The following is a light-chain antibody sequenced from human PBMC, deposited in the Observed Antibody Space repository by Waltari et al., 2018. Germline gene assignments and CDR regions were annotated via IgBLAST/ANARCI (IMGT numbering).Light chain of an antibody. J-gene: IGKJ4*01. CDR3: QQRSEWPRT. CDR2: DAS. V-gene: IGKV3-11*01. Sequence: EIVLTQSPATLSLSPGERASISGTASQSVSIYLAWYQQKPGQAPRLLIYDASNRATGIPARFSGRGSGTDFTLTINSLEPEDFAVYYCQQRSEWPRTFGGGTRVEIK. CDR1: QSVSIY.